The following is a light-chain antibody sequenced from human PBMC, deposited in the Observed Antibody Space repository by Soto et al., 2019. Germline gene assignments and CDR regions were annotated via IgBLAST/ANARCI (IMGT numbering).Light chain of an antibody. J-gene: IGLJ2*01. V-gene: IGLV2-14*03. CDR3: GSYTISSTLMI. Sequence: QSALTQPASVSGSPGQSITISCSGTPSDIGAYNYVSWYQHLPGKAPKVIIYDVTKRPSGVSSRFSGSKSGTTASLTISGLQAEDEANYYCGSYTISSTLMIFGGGTKLTVL. CDR1: PSDIGAYNY. CDR2: DVT.